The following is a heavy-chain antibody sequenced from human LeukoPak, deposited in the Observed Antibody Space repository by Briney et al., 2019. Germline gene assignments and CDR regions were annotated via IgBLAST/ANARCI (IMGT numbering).Heavy chain of an antibody. CDR1: GFTFSSYA. CDR2: ISGSGGST. CDR3: ARDALKLYSSSEIDY. Sequence: PGGSLRLSCAASGFTFSSYAMSWVRQAPGKGLEWVSAISGSGGSTYYADSVKGRFTISRDNAKNSLYLQMNSLRAEDTALYYCARDALKLYSSSEIDYWGQGTLVTVSS. V-gene: IGHV3-23*01. J-gene: IGHJ4*02. D-gene: IGHD6-6*01.